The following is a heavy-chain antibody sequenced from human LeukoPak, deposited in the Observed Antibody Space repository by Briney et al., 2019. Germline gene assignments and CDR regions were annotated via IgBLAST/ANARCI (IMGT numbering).Heavy chain of an antibody. Sequence: GGTLRLSCAASGFTFSSYGMSWVRQAPGKGLEWVSAISGSGGSTYYADSVKGRFTISRDNSKNTLYLQMNSLRAEDTAVYYCASTPYYDILTGYIFDYWGQGTLVTVSS. D-gene: IGHD3-9*01. V-gene: IGHV3-23*01. CDR1: GFTFSSYG. CDR2: ISGSGGST. CDR3: ASTPYYDILTGYIFDY. J-gene: IGHJ4*02.